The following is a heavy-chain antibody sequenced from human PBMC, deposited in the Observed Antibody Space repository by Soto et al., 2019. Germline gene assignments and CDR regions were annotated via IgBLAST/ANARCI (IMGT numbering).Heavy chain of an antibody. Sequence: QVQLVQSGPEVKKTGASMKVSCRASGYFFTSYAIHWVRQAPGPRLEWLGWINAANGHTKYSQNFQGRVIITRDTSANTVYMEVSSLKSGDTAVYYCARGSIAVAGRNQLGYRGPGTRVTVFS. CDR1: GYFFTSYA. CDR3: ARGSIAVAGRNQLGY. V-gene: IGHV1-3*01. D-gene: IGHD6-19*01. CDR2: INAANGHT. J-gene: IGHJ4*02.